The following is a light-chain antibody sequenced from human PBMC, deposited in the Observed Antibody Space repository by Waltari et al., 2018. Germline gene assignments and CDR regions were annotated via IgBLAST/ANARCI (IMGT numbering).Light chain of an antibody. CDR3: CSYANAKWV. CDR2: GVY. Sequence: QSVLTQSRSVSGSPGPSVALSCPGPRRDVGSYYYVSWYQQYPGKAPKVMIYGVYKRPSGVPVRFSGSKSGNTASLTISGLQAEDEADYYCCSYANAKWVFGGGTRLTVL. J-gene: IGLJ3*02. CDR1: RRDVGSYYY. V-gene: IGLV2-11*01.